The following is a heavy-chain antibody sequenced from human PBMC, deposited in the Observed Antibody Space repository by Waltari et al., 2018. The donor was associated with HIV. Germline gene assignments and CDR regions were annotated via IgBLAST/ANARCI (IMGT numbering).Heavy chain of an antibody. V-gene: IGHV3-48*03. Sequence: EEQLVESGGRLVQPGGYLRLSCVVSGFTFKNYEMNWVRQVAGKGLGGLAHISGSGLTISSADSVKGRFTISRDNAKNSLYLRMSSLRAEDTAIYYCVRDGHFALNRLDAFDLWGQGTMVTVSS. J-gene: IGHJ3*01. CDR3: VRDGHFALNRLDAFDL. CDR1: GFTFKNYE. CDR2: ISGSGLTI. D-gene: IGHD3-16*02.